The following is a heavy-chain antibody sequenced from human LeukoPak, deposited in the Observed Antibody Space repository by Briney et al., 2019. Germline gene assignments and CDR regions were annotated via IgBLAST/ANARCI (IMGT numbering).Heavy chain of an antibody. V-gene: IGHV4-39*07. Sequence: PSETLSLTCTVSGGSTSDSDYHWGWIRQPPGKGLEWIGSIYYSGSTYYNPSLKSRVTISIDTSKNQFSLKLSSVTAADTAVYYCARTSGRLGYCSSTSCYTDNGAGYYYYIDVWGKGTTVTVSS. CDR3: ARTSGRLGYCSSTSCYTDNGAGYYYYIDV. CDR2: IYYSGST. J-gene: IGHJ6*03. D-gene: IGHD2-2*02. CDR1: GGSTSDSDYH.